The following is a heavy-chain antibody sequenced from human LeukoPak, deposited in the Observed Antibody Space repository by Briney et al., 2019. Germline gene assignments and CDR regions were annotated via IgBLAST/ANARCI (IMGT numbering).Heavy chain of an antibody. J-gene: IGHJ4*02. CDR3: AKSSTYSGSLIDY. D-gene: IGHD1-26*01. CDR1: GFTFSSYA. Sequence: GSLRLSCAASGFTFSSYAMSWVRQAPGKGLEWVSSISGSGGSTYYADSVKGRFTISTDNSKNTLYLQVNSLRAEYTAVYYCAKSSTYSGSLIDYWGQGTLVSVSS. V-gene: IGHV3-23*01. CDR2: ISGSGGST.